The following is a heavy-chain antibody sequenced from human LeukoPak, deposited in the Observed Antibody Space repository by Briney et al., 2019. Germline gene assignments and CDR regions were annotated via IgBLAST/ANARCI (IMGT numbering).Heavy chain of an antibody. D-gene: IGHD2-2*02. J-gene: IGHJ6*03. Sequence: GGSLRLSCAASGFTFSSYSMNWVRQAPGKGLEWVSYISSSSSTIYYADSVKGRFTISRDNAKNSLYLQMNSLRAEDTAVYYCARDLVRYCSSTSCYTGWGYYYMDVWGQGTMVTVSS. CDR3: ARDLVRYCSSTSCYTGWGYYYMDV. CDR2: ISSSSSTI. V-gene: IGHV3-48*04. CDR1: GFTFSSYS.